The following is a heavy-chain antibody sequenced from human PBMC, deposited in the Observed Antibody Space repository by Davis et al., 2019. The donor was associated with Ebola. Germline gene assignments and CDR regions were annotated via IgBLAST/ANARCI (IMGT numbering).Heavy chain of an antibody. J-gene: IGHJ5*02. CDR3: ARDSPLTTVGYNWFDP. V-gene: IGHV1-2*02. Sequence: ASVKVSCKASGYTFTGYYMHWVRQAPGQGLEWMGWINPNSGGTNYAQKFQGRVTMTRDTSISTAYMELSRLRSDDTAVYYCARDSPLTTVGYNWFDPWGQGTLVTVSS. D-gene: IGHD4-23*01. CDR1: GYTFTGYY. CDR2: INPNSGGT.